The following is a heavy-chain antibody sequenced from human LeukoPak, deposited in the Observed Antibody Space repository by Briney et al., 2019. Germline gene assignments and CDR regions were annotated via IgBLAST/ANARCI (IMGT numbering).Heavy chain of an antibody. V-gene: IGHV1-69*13. CDR3: ARITFVVEGYGMDV. J-gene: IGHJ6*02. D-gene: IGHD2-21*01. Sequence: GASVKVSCKASGGTFSSYAISWVRQAPGQGLEWMGGIIPIFGTANYAQKFQGRVTITADESTSAAYMELSSLRSEDTAVYYCARITFVVEGYGMDVWGQGTTVTVSS. CDR2: IIPIFGTA. CDR1: GGTFSSYA.